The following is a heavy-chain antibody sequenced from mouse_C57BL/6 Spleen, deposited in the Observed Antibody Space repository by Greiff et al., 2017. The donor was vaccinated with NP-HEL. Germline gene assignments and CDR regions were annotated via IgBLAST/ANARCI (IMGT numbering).Heavy chain of an antibody. CDR3: ARGGYGRLDY. CDR2: ISYDGSN. CDR1: GYSITSGYY. V-gene: IGHV3-6*01. J-gene: IGHJ2*01. Sequence: EVKLQESGPGLVKPSQSLSLTCSVTGYSITSGYYWNWIRQFPGNKLEWMGYISYDGSNNYNPSLKNRISITRDTSKNQFFLKLNSVTTEDTATYYGARGGYGRLDYWGQGTTLTVSS. D-gene: IGHD2-10*02.